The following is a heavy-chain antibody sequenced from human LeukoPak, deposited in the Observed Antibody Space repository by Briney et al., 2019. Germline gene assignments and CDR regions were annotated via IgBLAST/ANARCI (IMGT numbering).Heavy chain of an antibody. Sequence: SETLSLTCTVSGGSISSYYWSWIRQPAGKGLEWIGRIYTSGSTNYNPSLKSRVTMSVDTSKNQFSLKLSSVTAADTAVYYCARLGIVVAPAAISAGQDYYYYYYMDVWGKGTTVTVSS. V-gene: IGHV4-4*07. CDR2: IYTSGST. D-gene: IGHD2-2*03. CDR3: ARLGIVVAPAAISAGQDYYYYYYMDV. J-gene: IGHJ6*03. CDR1: GGSISSYY.